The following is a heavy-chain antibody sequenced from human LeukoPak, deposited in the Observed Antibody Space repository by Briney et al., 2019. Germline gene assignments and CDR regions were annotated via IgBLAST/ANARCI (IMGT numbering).Heavy chain of an antibody. CDR2: ISSSSSYI. J-gene: IGHJ4*02. V-gene: IGHV3-21*01. D-gene: IGHD1-26*01. CDR1: GFTFSSYS. Sequence: RAGGSLRLSCAASGFTFSSYSMNWVRQAPGKGLEWVSSISSSSSYIYYADSVKGRFTISRDNAKNSLYQQMNSLRAEDTAVYYCAKLLPGIVGASRAEDYWGQGTLVTVSS. CDR3: AKLLPGIVGASRAEDY.